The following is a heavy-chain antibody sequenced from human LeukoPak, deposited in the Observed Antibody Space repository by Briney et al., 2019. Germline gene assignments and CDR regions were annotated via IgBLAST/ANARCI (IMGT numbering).Heavy chain of an antibody. CDR3: ARGHYYGMDV. J-gene: IGHJ6*02. V-gene: IGHV3-21*01. CDR2: ISSSSSYI. CDR1: GFTFSSYI. Sequence: VGSLRLSCAPSGFTFSSYIMNWVRQAPRKGLEWVSSISSSSSYICYADSVKGRFNISRDNAKNSLYLQMNSLRAEDTAVYYCARGHYYGMDVWGQGTTVTVSS.